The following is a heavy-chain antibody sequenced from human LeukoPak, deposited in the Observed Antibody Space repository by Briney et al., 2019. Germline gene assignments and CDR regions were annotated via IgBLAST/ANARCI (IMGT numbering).Heavy chain of an antibody. CDR3: ATSGSLDY. J-gene: IGHJ4*02. Sequence: GASVKVSCKASGYSFTGYYMHRVRQAPGQGLEWMGWINPNSGGINYAQKFQGRVTMTRDTSISTACMELSRLRSDDTAVYYCATSGSLDYWGQGTLVTVSS. CDR1: GYSFTGYY. V-gene: IGHV1-2*02. D-gene: IGHD1-26*01. CDR2: INPNSGGI.